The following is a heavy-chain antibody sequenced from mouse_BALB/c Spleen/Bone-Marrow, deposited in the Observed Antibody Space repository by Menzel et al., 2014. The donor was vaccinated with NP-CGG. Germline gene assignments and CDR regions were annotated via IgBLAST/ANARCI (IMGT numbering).Heavy chain of an antibody. J-gene: IGHJ2*01. D-gene: IGHD2-3*01. CDR2: ISYSGNT. CDR1: GDSITSGY. Sequence: EVKLVESGPSLVKPSQTLSPTCSVTGDSITSGYWNWIRKFPGNKLEYMGYISYSGNTYYNPSLKSRISITRDTSKNXYYLQLNSVTTEDTATYYCATYDGYCFDYWGQGTTLTVSS. V-gene: IGHV3-8*02. CDR3: ATYDGYCFDY.